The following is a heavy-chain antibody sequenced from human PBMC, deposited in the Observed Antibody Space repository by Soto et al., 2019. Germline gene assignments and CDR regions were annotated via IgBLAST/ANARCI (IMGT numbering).Heavy chain of an antibody. CDR2: IYYSGST. D-gene: IGHD2-21*02. CDR3: ARQRTSVVTQAYFDV. J-gene: IGHJ4*02. Sequence: LSLTCTVSGGSVSGYYWGWIRQPPGKGLEWIGSIYYSGSTYNNPSLRSRVSMSIDTSKDQFSLKLKSVTAADTALYFCARQRTSVVTQAYFDVWGPGSLVTVSS. CDR1: GGSVSGYY. V-gene: IGHV4-39*01.